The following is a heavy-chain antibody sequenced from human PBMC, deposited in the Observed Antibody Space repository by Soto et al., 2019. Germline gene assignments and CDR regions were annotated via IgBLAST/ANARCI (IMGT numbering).Heavy chain of an antibody. CDR3: VKETYYYDVSSYYHLGS. CDR1: GFTFSEFW. D-gene: IGHD3-22*01. CDR2: IKPDGSEK. Sequence: PGESLKISCVASGFTFSEFWMNWVRQAPGKGLEWVANIKPDGSEKNYAESVKGRFTISRDNSKNSLYLQMNSLRTEDTALYYCVKETYYYDVSSYYHLGSWGQGTLVTVSS. J-gene: IGHJ5*02. V-gene: IGHV3-7*03.